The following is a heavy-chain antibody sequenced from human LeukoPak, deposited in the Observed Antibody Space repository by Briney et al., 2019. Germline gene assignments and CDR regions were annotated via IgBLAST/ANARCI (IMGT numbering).Heavy chain of an antibody. CDR3: AKEVGWYYSYYFDY. J-gene: IGHJ4*02. CDR2: ISGSGGST. Sequence: GGSLRLSCAASGLTFSTHAMNWVRQAPGKGLEWVSAISGSGGSTYYADSVKGRFTISRDNSKNTLYLQMNSLRAEDTAVYYCAKEVGWYYSYYFDYWGQGTLVTVSS. D-gene: IGHD6-19*01. V-gene: IGHV3-23*01. CDR1: GLTFSTHA.